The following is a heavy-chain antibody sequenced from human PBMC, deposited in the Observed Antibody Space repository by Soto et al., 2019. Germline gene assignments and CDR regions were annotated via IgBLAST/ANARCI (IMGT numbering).Heavy chain of an antibody. CDR3: TRDRWGFAHDNSGYYPYYFDY. D-gene: IGHD3-22*01. Sequence: HLFQSGPEGKKLGASVKVSGEGSGYGFRAQGVSWVRQAPGQRFEGMGGISGYNGNTDYAPKFQGRLSLTTDTSTSTAYMELRGLRFDDTAVYFCTRDRWGFAHDNSGYYPYYFDYWGQGSLVTVSS. J-gene: IGHJ4*02. CDR1: GYGFRAQG. CDR2: ISGYNGNT. V-gene: IGHV1-18*01.